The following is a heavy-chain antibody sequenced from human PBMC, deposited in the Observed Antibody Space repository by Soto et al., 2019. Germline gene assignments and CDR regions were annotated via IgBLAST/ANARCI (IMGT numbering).Heavy chain of an antibody. CDR3: AGKDGDCEFDY. CDR2: TYYSGST. CDR1: CVSISSSSYY. D-gene: IGHD2-21*02. J-gene: IGHJ4*02. V-gene: IGHV4-39*01. Sequence: PSETRSLTCTVPCVSISSSSYYWGWIRQPPGKGLEWIGSTYYSGSTSYNPSLKSRVTISVDTSKNQFSLKLSSVTAADTAVYYCAGKDGDCEFDYWGQGTLVTVSS.